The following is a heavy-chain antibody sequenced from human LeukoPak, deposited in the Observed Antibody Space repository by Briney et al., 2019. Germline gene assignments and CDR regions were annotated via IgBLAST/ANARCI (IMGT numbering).Heavy chain of an antibody. J-gene: IGHJ5*02. CDR1: GGSISSYY. V-gene: IGHV4-59*12. D-gene: IGHD3-3*01. CDR2: IYYSGST. Sequence: SETLSLTCTVSGGSISSYYWSWIRQPPGKGLEWIGYIYYSGSTNYNPSLKSRVTISVDTSKNQFPVKLSSVTAADTAVYYCARDRGFWSGFHLNWFHPWGQGTLVTVSS. CDR3: ARDRGFWSGFHLNWFHP.